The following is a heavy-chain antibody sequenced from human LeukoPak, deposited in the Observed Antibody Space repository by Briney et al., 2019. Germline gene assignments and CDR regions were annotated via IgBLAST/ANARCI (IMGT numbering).Heavy chain of an antibody. CDR3: ASRDPCSGGSCYGLGY. CDR2: INSVGGT. V-gene: IGHV3-23*01. J-gene: IGHJ4*02. Sequence: PGGSLRLSCAASGFSFSNYAMSWVRQAPGKGLEWVSRINSVGGTSYADSVEGRFTISRDNSKNTLYLQMDSLRGDDTAIYYCASRDPCSGGSCYGLGYWGQGTLVTVSS. CDR1: GFSFSNYA. D-gene: IGHD2-15*01.